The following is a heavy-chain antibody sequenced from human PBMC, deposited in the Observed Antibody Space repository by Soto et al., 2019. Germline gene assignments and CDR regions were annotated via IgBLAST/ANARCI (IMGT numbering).Heavy chain of an antibody. D-gene: IGHD2-15*01. CDR3: ARERGYSCSGGSCYSREYFQH. Sequence: GASVKVSCKASGYTFTSYAMHWVRQAPGQRLEWMGWINAGNGNTKYSQKFQGRVTITRDTSASTAYMELSSLRSEDTAVYYCARERGYSCSGGSCYSREYFQHWGQGTLVTVSS. CDR2: INAGNGNT. V-gene: IGHV1-3*01. J-gene: IGHJ1*01. CDR1: GYTFTSYA.